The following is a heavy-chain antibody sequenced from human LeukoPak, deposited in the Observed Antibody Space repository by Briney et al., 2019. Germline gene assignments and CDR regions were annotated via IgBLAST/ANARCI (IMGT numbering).Heavy chain of an antibody. CDR1: GYTFTGYY. CDR3: ASSNGGYYYYMDV. Sequence: ASVKVSCKTSGYTFTGYYMHWVRQAPGQGLEWMGWINPNSGGTNYAQKFQGRVTMTRDMSTSTVYMELSSLRSEDTAVYYCASSNGGYYYYMDVWGKGTTVTVSS. J-gene: IGHJ6*03. D-gene: IGHD4-23*01. V-gene: IGHV1-2*02. CDR2: INPNSGGT.